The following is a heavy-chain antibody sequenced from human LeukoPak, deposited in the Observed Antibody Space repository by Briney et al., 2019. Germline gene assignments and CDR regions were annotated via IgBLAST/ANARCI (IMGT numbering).Heavy chain of an antibody. J-gene: IGHJ3*02. V-gene: IGHV1-18*01. CDR1: GYTFTSYG. D-gene: IGHD3-3*01. Sequence: GASVKVSCKASGYTFTSYGISWARQAPGQGLEWMGWISAYNGNTNYAQKLQGRATMTTDTSTSTAYMELRSLRSDDTAVYYCARDLRFPGAFDIWGQGTMVTVSS. CDR3: ARDLRFPGAFDI. CDR2: ISAYNGNT.